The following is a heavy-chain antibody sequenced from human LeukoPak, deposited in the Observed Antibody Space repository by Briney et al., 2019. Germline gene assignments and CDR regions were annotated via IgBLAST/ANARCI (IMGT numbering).Heavy chain of an antibody. J-gene: IGHJ6*03. CDR1: GFTFSSYW. V-gene: IGHV3-7*01. D-gene: IGHD3/OR15-3a*01. CDR2: IKQDGSEK. CDR3: ARRTGYYDYYYYYYYMDV. Sequence: PGGSLRLSCAASGFTFSSYWMSWVRQAPGKGLEWVANIKQDGSEKYYVDSVKGRFTISRDNAKNSLYLQMNSLRAEDTAVYYCARRTGYYDYYYYYYYMDVWGKGTTATVSS.